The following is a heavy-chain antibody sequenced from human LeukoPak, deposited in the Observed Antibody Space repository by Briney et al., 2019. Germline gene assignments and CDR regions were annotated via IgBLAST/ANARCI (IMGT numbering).Heavy chain of an antibody. Sequence: ASVKVSCKASGYSFTNYAISWVRLAPGQGLEWMGWISGYNGNTKYAQKFQGRITLTTDTSTSTAYMDLRSLRSDDMAVYFCARPNYGDYPGTAFDSWGQGTLVTVSS. CDR3: ARPNYGDYPGTAFDS. CDR1: GYSFTNYA. CDR2: ISGYNGNT. V-gene: IGHV1-18*03. J-gene: IGHJ4*02. D-gene: IGHD4-17*01.